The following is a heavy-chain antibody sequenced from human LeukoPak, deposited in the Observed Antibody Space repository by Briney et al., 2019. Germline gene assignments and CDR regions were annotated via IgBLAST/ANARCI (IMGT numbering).Heavy chain of an antibody. CDR3: ARTGPSAFDI. V-gene: IGHV3-30-3*01. CDR1: GFTFSSYA. J-gene: IGHJ3*02. CDR2: ISYDGSNK. Sequence: GGSLRLSCAASGFTFSSYAMHWVRQAPGKGLEWVAFISYDGSNKYYADSVKGRFTISRDNSKNTLYLQMNSLRAEDTAVYYCARTGPSAFDIWGQGTMVTVSS.